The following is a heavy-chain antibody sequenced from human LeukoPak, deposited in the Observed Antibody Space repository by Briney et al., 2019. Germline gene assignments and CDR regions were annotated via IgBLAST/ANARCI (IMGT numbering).Heavy chain of an antibody. Sequence: MPPETLSLTCAVYGGSFSGYYWSWIRQPPGKGLEWIGEINHSGSTNYNPSLKSRVTISVDTSKNQFSLKLSSVTAADTAVYYCARGKLLWFGELTNGWDYWGQGTLVTVSS. CDR2: INHSGST. V-gene: IGHV4-34*01. J-gene: IGHJ4*02. CDR3: ARGKLLWFGELTNGWDY. CDR1: GGSFSGYY. D-gene: IGHD3-10*01.